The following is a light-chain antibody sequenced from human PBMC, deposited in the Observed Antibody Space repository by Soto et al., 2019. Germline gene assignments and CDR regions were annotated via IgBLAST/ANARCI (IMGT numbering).Light chain of an antibody. Sequence: QSALTQPPSASGSPGQSVTISCTGTSSDIGTYKYVSWYQHHPGKAPKLMIYEVSKRPSGVPGRSSGSKSGNTASLTVSGLPTEDEADDYCSSYAGRNNVVFGGVTQLTVL. J-gene: IGLJ2*01. CDR3: SSYAGRNNVV. V-gene: IGLV2-8*01. CDR1: SSDIGTYKY. CDR2: EVS.